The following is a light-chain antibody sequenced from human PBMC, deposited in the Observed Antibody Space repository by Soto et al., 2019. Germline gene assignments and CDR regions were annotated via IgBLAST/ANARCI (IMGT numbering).Light chain of an antibody. CDR2: DNT. J-gene: IGLJ2*01. CDR3: AAWDDSLNGPV. Sequence: QSVVTQPPSVSGAPGERVTISCTGSSSDIGAGYRVRWYQQVPGTAPKLLIYDNTNRPSGVSVRFSGSKSGTSASLAISGLQAEDEADYYCAAWDDSLNGPVFGGGTKLTVL. V-gene: IGLV1-40*01. CDR1: SSDIGAGYR.